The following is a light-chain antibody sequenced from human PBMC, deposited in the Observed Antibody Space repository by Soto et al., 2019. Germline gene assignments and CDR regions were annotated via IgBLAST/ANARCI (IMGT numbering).Light chain of an antibody. CDR1: QSVSRK. Sequence: EILMTQSPATLSVSPGERVTLSCRASQSVSRKLGWYQQKPGQAPRLLIYDASRRATGIPARFSCSGSGTAFNLTISSLQSGDFAAYCCLLHNNWFPFTFGGGTKVEIK. J-gene: IGKJ4*01. CDR3: LLHNNWFPFT. V-gene: IGKV3-15*01. CDR2: DAS.